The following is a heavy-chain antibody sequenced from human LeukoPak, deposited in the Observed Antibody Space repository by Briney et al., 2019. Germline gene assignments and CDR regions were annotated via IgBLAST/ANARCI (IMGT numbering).Heavy chain of an antibody. CDR3: ARVPTLGDYYYGMDV. CDR1: GFTFSSYD. CDR2: IGTAGDT. V-gene: IGHV3-13*01. D-gene: IGHD4-17*01. J-gene: IGHJ6*02. Sequence: GGSLRLSCAASGFTFSSYDMHWVRQATGKGLEWVSAIGTAGDTYYPGSVKGRFTISRENAKNSLYLQMNSLRAGDTAVYYCARVPTLGDYYYGMDVWGQGTLVTVSS.